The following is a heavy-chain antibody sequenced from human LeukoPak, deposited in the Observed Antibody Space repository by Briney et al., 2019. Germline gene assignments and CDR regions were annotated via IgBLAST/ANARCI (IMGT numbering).Heavy chain of an antibody. D-gene: IGHD3-10*01. Sequence: GGSLRLSCAASGFTFSDYYMSWIRQAPGKGLEWVSSISSSSSYIYYADSVKGRFTISRDNAKNSLYLQMNSLRAEDTAVYYCARAGSGSPTDYWGQGTLVTVSS. CDR2: ISSSSSYI. CDR3: ARAGSGSPTDY. J-gene: IGHJ4*02. CDR1: GFTFSDYY. V-gene: IGHV3-11*04.